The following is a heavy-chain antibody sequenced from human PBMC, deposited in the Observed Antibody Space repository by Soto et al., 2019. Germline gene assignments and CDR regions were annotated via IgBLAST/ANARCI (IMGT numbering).Heavy chain of an antibody. CDR2: ISGGAGST. V-gene: IGHV3-23*01. CDR3: AMLGVGATGY. Sequence: EVQLLESGGGLVQPGESLRLSCAASGITISSYAMSWVRQAPGKGLEWVSTISGGAGSTYYGDSVKGRFTFSRDNSKNTLYLQMNNLTADDTAVYYCAMLGVGATGYWGQGALVTVSP. CDR1: GITISSYA. J-gene: IGHJ4*02. D-gene: IGHD1-26*01.